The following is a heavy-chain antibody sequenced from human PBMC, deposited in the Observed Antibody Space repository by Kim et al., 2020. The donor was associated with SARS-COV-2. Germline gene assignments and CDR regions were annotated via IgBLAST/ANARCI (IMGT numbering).Heavy chain of an antibody. V-gene: IGHV5-51*01. J-gene: IGHJ4*02. Sequence: YSPSFQGQVTISADKSISTAYLQWSSLKASDTAMYYCARQIAAAGIRILDYWGQGTLVTVSS. CDR3: ARQIAAAGIRILDY. D-gene: IGHD6-13*01.